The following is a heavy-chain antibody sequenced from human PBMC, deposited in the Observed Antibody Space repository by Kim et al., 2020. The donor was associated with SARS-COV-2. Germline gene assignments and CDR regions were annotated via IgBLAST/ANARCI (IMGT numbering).Heavy chain of an antibody. D-gene: IGHD6-13*01. Sequence: YGDSGKGRFTISRDNAKNSLYLQMNSLRAEDTAVYYCARVGDGSSWQFDYWGQGTLVTVSS. CDR3: ARVGDGSSWQFDY. J-gene: IGHJ4*02. V-gene: IGHV3-7*01.